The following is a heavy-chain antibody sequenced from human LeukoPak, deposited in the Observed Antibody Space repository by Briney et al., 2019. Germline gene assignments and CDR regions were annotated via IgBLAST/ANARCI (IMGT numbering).Heavy chain of an antibody. D-gene: IGHD2-2*01. CDR2: ISADNGNT. V-gene: IGHV1-18*01. CDR3: ARALYHTFDY. CDR1: GYTFSSYG. J-gene: IGHJ4*02. Sequence: VASVKVSCKASGYTFSSYGISWARQAPGQGLEWMGWISADNGNTNYVQKFQGRVTMTTDTSTSTAYMELRSLRSDDTAVYYCARALYHTFDYWGQGTLVTVSS.